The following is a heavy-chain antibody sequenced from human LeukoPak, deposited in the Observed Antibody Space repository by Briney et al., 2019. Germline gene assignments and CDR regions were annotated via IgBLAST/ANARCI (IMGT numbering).Heavy chain of an antibody. CDR1: GFPFTNAW. Sequence: GGSLRLSCAASGFPFTNAWMTWVRQAPGKGLEWVGRIRSKANSYATAYAASVKGRFTSSRDDSKNTAYLQMNSLKPEDTAVYYCTRHPEDYDSSGYYGEDYFDYWGQGTLVTVSS. D-gene: IGHD3-22*01. CDR3: TRHPEDYDSSGYYGEDYFDY. J-gene: IGHJ4*02. CDR2: IRSKANSYAT. V-gene: IGHV3-73*01.